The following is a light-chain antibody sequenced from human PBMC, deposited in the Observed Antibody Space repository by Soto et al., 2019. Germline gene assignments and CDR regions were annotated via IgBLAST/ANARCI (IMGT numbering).Light chain of an antibody. Sequence: DIQMTQSPSTLSASVGDRVTITCRASQSISSWLAWYQQKPGKAPKLLIYKASSLESGVPSRFSGSGSGTEFTLTISSLQPDDFATYYCQHFKSFSTWTFGQGTKVDIK. V-gene: IGKV1-5*03. CDR1: QSISSW. CDR2: KAS. CDR3: QHFKSFSTWT. J-gene: IGKJ1*01.